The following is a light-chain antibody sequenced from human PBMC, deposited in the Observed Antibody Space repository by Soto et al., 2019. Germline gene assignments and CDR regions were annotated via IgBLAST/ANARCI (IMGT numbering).Light chain of an antibody. V-gene: IGKV3-20*01. CDR2: GTS. J-gene: IGKJ5*01. CDR3: QQYGTSLMT. Sequence: EIVLTQSPGTLSLSPGERATLSCRASQSVSSSYLAWYQQKPGQAPRLLIYGTSSRATGIPDRFSGSGSGTDFTLTISRLEPEDFAVYYCQQYGTSLMTFGQGTRLEN. CDR1: QSVSSSY.